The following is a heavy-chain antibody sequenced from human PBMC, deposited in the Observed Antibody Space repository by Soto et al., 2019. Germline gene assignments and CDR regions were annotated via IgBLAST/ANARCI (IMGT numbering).Heavy chain of an antibody. CDR2: IYYTGST. CDR3: ARMDYYFWSGYYHWFDP. J-gene: IGHJ5*02. Sequence: SETLSLTCTVSGGSISSYYWSWIRQPPGKGLERIGYIYYTGSTNYNPSLKSRVTISVDTSKKQFSLKLSSVTAADTAVYYCARMDYYFWSGYYHWFDPWGQGTLVTVSS. CDR1: GGSISSYY. V-gene: IGHV4-59*08. D-gene: IGHD3-3*01.